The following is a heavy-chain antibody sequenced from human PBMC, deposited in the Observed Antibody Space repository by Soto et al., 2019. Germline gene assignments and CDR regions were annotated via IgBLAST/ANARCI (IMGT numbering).Heavy chain of an antibody. CDR2: IIPIFGTA. CDR1: GGTFSSYA. Sequence: ASVKVSCKASGGTFSSYAISWVRQAPGQGLEWMGGIIPIFGTANYAQKFQGRVTITADESTSTAYMELSSLRSEDTAVYYCASNYYYDSSGYPKPRSRNYYYYGMDVWGQGTTVTSP. CDR3: ASNYYYDSSGYPKPRSRNYYYYGMDV. D-gene: IGHD3-22*01. V-gene: IGHV1-69*13. J-gene: IGHJ6*02.